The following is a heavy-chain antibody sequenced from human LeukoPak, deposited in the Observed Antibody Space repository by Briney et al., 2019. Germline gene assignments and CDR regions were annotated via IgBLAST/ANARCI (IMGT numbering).Heavy chain of an antibody. CDR3: ARSPGIAAAGTYYFDY. CDR2: IKQDGSEK. CDR1: GFTFSSYW. J-gene: IGHJ4*02. Sequence: GGSLRLSCAASGFTFSSYWMSWVRQAPGKGLEWVANIKQDGSEKYYVDSVKGRFTISRDKAKNSLYLQMNSLRAEATAVYYCARSPGIAAAGTYYFDYWGQGTLVTVPS. V-gene: IGHV3-7*01. D-gene: IGHD6-13*01.